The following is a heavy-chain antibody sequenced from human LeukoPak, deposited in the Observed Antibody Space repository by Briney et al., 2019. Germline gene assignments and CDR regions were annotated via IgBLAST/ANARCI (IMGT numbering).Heavy chain of an antibody. CDR2: ISGSGGST. D-gene: IGHD4-17*01. V-gene: IGHV3-23*01. Sequence: PGGSLRLSCAASGFTFSTYAMSWVRQAPGKGLEWVSAISGSGGSTNYADSVKGRVTVSRDNSKSTLYLQMNSLRAEDTAVYYCARDRGDRFDYWGQGTLVTVSS. CDR1: GFTFSTYA. CDR3: ARDRGDRFDY. J-gene: IGHJ4*02.